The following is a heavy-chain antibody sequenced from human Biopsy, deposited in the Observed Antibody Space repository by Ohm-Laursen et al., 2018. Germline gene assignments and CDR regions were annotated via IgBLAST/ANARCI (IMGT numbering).Heavy chain of an antibody. J-gene: IGHJ1*01. CDR2: ISPHSGTT. D-gene: IGHD2-15*01. V-gene: IGHV1-2*02. Sequence: ASVKVSCKASGYTFTGQYLHWVRQVPGQGLEWMGWISPHSGTTKFAQDFQGRVTMTRDTSITTAYMELRRLRSDDTAVYYCAKGQDLRGGAGYFQHWGQGALVTVSS. CDR3: AKGQDLRGGAGYFQH. CDR1: GYTFTGQY.